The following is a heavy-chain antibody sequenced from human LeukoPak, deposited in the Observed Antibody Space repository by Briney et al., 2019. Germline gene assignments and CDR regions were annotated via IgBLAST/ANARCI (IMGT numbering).Heavy chain of an antibody. Sequence: SETLSLTCAVYGGSFSGYYWSWIRQPPGKGLEWIGEINHSGSTNYNPSLKSRVTISVDTSKNQFSLKLSSVTAADTAVYYCARSRPGSYPNYYYYMDVWDKGTTVTASS. D-gene: IGHD1-26*01. CDR3: ARSRPGSYPNYYYYMDV. V-gene: IGHV4-34*01. CDR1: GGSFSGYY. J-gene: IGHJ6*03. CDR2: INHSGST.